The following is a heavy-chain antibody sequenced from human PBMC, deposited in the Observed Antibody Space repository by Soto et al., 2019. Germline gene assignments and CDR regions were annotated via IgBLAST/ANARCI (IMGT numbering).Heavy chain of an antibody. CDR1: GGSISSGGYY. V-gene: IGHV4-31*01. Sequence: QVQLQESGPGLVQPSQTLSLTCTVSGGSISSGGYYWSWIRQHPGEALEWIGYIYHTGKTYYNSSLKTLVTISVXTXKXXFSLRLSSVTAADTAVYYCARDLPSACTGGTGNCYYTTFDYWGQGILVTVSS. CDR3: ARDLPSACTGGTGNCYYTTFDY. CDR2: IYHTGKT. J-gene: IGHJ4*02. D-gene: IGHD2-8*02.